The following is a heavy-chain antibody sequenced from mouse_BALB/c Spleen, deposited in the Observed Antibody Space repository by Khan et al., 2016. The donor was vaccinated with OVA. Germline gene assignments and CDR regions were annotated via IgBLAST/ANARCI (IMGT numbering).Heavy chain of an antibody. V-gene: IGHV1-5*01. J-gene: IGHJ3*01. Sequence: EVQLQQSGTVLARPGASVKMSCKASGYTFTSYWMHWVKQRPGQGLEWIGDIYPGNNDTNYNQKFKGKAKLTAGTSTSTAYMELSSLPNEDSAVYYCTRRNWAVAWFAYWGQGTLVTVSA. D-gene: IGHD4-1*01. CDR2: IYPGNNDT. CDR3: TRRNWAVAWFAY. CDR1: GYTFTSYW.